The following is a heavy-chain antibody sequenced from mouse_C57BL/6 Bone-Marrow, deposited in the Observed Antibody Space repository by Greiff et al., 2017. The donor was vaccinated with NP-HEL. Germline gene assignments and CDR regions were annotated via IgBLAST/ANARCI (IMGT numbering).Heavy chain of an antibody. CDR1: GFTFTDYE. V-gene: IGHV1-15*01. CDR2: IDPETGGT. CDR3: LVYCGYDDEWFAY. D-gene: IGHD2-2*01. J-gene: IGHJ3*01. Sequence: VQVVESGAELVRPGASVTLSCKASGFTFTDYEMHWVKQTPVHGLEWIGAIDPETGGTAYNQKFKGKAILTADKSSNTAYMELRSLTSEDSASLYCLVYCGYDDEWFAYWGQGTLVTVSA.